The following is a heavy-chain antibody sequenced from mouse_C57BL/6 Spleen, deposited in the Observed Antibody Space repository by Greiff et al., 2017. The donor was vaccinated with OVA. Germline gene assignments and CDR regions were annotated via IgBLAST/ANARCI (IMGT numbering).Heavy chain of an antibody. CDR2: IYWDDDT. D-gene: IGHD2-3*01. V-gene: IGHV8-12*01. CDR3: ARRDPNDGYYDYIDY. Sequence: QVTLKESGPGILQSSQTLSLPCSFSGFSLSTSGMGVSWIRQPSGKGLEWLAHIYWDDDTRYNSSLKSRLTISKDTSRNHVFLKITRVDTADTATYYCARRDPNDGYYDYIDYWGQGTTLTVSS. CDR1: GFSLSTSGMG. J-gene: IGHJ2*01.